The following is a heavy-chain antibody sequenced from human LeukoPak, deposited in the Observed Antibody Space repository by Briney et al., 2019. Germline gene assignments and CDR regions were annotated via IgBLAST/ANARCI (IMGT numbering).Heavy chain of an antibody. CDR3: ARDLAVYYGSESYYAGNWFDP. Sequence: PSETLSLTCTVSGGSISSYYWSWTRQPAGKGLEWIGRIYTSGSTNYNPSLKSRVTMSVDTSKNQFSLKLSSVTAADTAVYYCARDLAVYYGSESYYAGNWFDPWGQGTLVTVSS. CDR2: IYTSGST. V-gene: IGHV4-4*07. D-gene: IGHD3-10*01. J-gene: IGHJ5*02. CDR1: GGSISSYY.